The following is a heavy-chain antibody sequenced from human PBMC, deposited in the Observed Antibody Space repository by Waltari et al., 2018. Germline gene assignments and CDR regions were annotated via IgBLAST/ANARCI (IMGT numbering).Heavy chain of an antibody. D-gene: IGHD3-10*01. CDR3: ARDLGLDYGSGNFYRNWFDP. V-gene: IGHV4-61*02. CDR1: GGSISRVDFF. Sequence: QVQLQESGPGLVRPSQTLSLTCTVSGGSISRVDFFWRWIRQPAGKGLEWIGRISTTGTANYNPSFNSRVTISVDTSKNQFSLNLRSVTAADTAVYYCARDLGLDYGSGNFYRNWFDPWGQGTLVTVSS. J-gene: IGHJ5*02. CDR2: ISTTGTA.